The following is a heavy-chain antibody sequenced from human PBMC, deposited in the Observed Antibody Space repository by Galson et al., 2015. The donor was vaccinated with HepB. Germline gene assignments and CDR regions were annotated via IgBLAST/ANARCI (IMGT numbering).Heavy chain of an antibody. CDR1: GGTFSSYA. D-gene: IGHD2-2*01. CDR3: ARTYCGNTNCQGGGDH. CDR2: IIPIFGTA. V-gene: IGHV1-69*13. Sequence: SVKVSCKASGGTFSSYAISWVRQAPGQGLEWMGGIIPIFGTANYAQEFQGRVTITADESTSTAYVELSSLRSEDTAVYYCARTYCGNTNCQGGGDHWGQGTLVTVSS. J-gene: IGHJ4*02.